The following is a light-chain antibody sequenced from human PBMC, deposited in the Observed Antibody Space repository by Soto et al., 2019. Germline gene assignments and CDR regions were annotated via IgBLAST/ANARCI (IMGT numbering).Light chain of an antibody. CDR3: SSYSISSSTSYV. J-gene: IGLJ1*01. CDR1: SSDIGGDYDY. Sequence: ALTQPASVCGSPGQSIAISCTGTSSDIGGDYDYVSWYQQHPGKAPKLLIYKVSNRPSGVSYRFSASKSGNTASLTISGLQAEDEADYYCSSYSISSSTSYVFGTGTKVTVL. V-gene: IGLV2-14*01. CDR2: KVS.